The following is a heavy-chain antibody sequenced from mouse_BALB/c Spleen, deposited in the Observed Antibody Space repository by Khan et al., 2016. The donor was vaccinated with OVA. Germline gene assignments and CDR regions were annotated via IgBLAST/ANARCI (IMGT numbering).Heavy chain of an antibody. J-gene: IGHJ3*01. CDR3: ARRDYGSSYPGCAY. CDR2: IYPGSGSI. V-gene: IGHV1-77*01. D-gene: IGHD1-1*01. CDR1: GYSFTDYI. Sequence: QVQLQQSGPELVMPGASVKMSCKASGYSFTDYIITWVKQRTGQGLQWIGEIYPGSGSIYSNEKFKGKATLTADKSSNTAYMQLSSLTSEDSAVSFCARRDYGSSYPGCAYWGQGTLVTVAA.